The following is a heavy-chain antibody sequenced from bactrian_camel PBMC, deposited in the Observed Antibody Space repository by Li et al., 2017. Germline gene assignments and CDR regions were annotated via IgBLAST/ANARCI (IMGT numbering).Heavy chain of an antibody. V-gene: IGHV3S54*01. Sequence: HVQLVESGGGSVQAGGSLRLSCAANGHISSLNCMGWFRQAPGKEREGVASIYTDGGNTNYADSVNGRFTISQDNNKNTLILQMNSLKSEDTAMYYCAAVAKWYGRDLMSSRRFQYWGQGTQVTVS. CDR2: IYTDGGNT. CDR3: AAVAKWYGRDLMSSRRFQY. CDR1: GHISSLNC. D-gene: IGHD6*01. J-gene: IGHJ4*01.